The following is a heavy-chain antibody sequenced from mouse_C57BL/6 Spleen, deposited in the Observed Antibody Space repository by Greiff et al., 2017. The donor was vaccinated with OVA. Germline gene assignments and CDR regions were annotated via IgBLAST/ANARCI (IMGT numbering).Heavy chain of an antibody. D-gene: IGHD2-4*01. CDR1: GYSFTGYY. CDR2: INPSTGGT. CDR3: ASLIYYDYDDYFDY. Sequence: VQLQQSGPELVKPGASVKISCKASGYSFTGYYMNWVKQSPEKSLEWIGEINPSTGGTTYNQKFKAKATLTVAKSSSTAYMQLKSLTSEDSAVYYCASLIYYDYDDYFDYWGQGTTLTVSS. V-gene: IGHV1-42*01. J-gene: IGHJ2*01.